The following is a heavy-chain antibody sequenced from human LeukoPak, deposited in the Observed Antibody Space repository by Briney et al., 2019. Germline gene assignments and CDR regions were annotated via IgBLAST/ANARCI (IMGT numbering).Heavy chain of an antibody. CDR2: ISSSSSYI. D-gene: IGHD5-24*01. J-gene: IGHJ6*03. CDR1: GFTFSSYT. Sequence: PGGALRLSCAASGFTFSSYTMNWVPQAPGKALEWVSSISSSSSYIYYADSVKGRFTISRDNAKNSLYLQMNSLRAEDTAVYYCAREMGYYYMDVWGKGTTVTVSS. CDR3: AREMGYYYMDV. V-gene: IGHV3-21*01.